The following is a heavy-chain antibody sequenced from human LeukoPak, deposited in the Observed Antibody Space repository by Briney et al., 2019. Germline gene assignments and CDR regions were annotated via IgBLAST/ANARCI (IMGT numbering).Heavy chain of an antibody. D-gene: IGHD3-10*01. V-gene: IGHV4-38-2*02. J-gene: IGHJ6*03. CDR1: CYSISSGYY. CDR3: ARGVFRVREISILRTGIAMDV. Sequence: SETLSLTCTVSCYSISSGYYWGWIRQPPGKGLEWIGSIYHSGSTYYNPSLKSRVTISVDTSKNQFSLKLSSVTAADTAVYYCARGVFRVREISILRTGIAMDVWGKGTTVTVSS. CDR2: IYHSGST.